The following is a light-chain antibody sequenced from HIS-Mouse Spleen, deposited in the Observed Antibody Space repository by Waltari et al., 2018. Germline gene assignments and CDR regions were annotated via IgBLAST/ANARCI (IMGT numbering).Light chain of an antibody. J-gene: IGLJ2*01. CDR3: YSTDSSGNHRV. Sequence: SSELNQDPAVSVALGKTVRTTCRGDSPRSYHASGYQQKPGPAPVLVIYEDSKRPSGIPERFSGSSSGTMATLTISGAQVEDEADYYCYSTDSSGNHRVFGGGTKLTVL. CDR2: EDS. V-gene: IGLV3-10*01. CDR1: SPRSYH.